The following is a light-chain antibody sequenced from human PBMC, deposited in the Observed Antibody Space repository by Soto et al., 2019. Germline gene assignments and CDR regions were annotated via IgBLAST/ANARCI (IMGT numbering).Light chain of an antibody. CDR1: QAIRTE. CDR2: GTS. Sequence: AIQMTQSPSSLSASVGDRVIITCRASQAIRTELGWYQQRPGKAPKLLIYGTSNLQSGVPSRFSGSGSGTDFTLTINGLQPEDFATYYCLQDYSYPRTFGQGTKEDVK. CDR3: LQDYSYPRT. J-gene: IGKJ1*01. V-gene: IGKV1-6*01.